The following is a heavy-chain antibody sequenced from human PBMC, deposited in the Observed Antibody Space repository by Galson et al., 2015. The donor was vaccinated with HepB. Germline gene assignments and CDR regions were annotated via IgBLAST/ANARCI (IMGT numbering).Heavy chain of an antibody. CDR3: ASPEGAYSVDDAFDI. CDR1: GFTFSSYG. Sequence: SLRLSCAASGFTFSSYGMHWVRQAPGKGLEWVAVISYDGSNKYYADSVKGRFTISRDNSKNTLYLQMNSLRAEDTAVYYCASPEGAYSVDDAFDIWGQGTMVTVSS. D-gene: IGHD2-15*01. V-gene: IGHV3-30*03. J-gene: IGHJ3*02. CDR2: ISYDGSNK.